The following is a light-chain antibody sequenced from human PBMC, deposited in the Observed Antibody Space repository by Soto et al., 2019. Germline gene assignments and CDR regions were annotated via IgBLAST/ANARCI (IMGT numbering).Light chain of an antibody. J-gene: IGKJ1*01. V-gene: IGKV3-20*01. CDR1: QSVSNNY. CDR2: SVS. Sequence: IVLTQTPSTLSLSPGERATLSCRASQSVSNNYLAWYQQKPGQAPRLLIYSVSSRATGIPDRFSGSGSGTHFTLTISSLRPEDSASYYCLQGYNSCWTFGQVTKVAIK. CDR3: LQGYNSCWT.